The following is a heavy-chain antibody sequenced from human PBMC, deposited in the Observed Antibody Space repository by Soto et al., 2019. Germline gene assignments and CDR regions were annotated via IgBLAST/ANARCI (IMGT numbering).Heavy chain of an antibody. V-gene: IGHV3-21*06. CDR3: ARIISGSTGPYYYYAMDV. CDR1: GFTFDTYN. CDR2: IGSSSSFI. J-gene: IGHJ6*02. Sequence: PGGSLRLSCAASGFTFDTYNMNWVRQTPGQGLEWVSSIGSSSSFIYYSGSVRGRFTVSRDNAKNSLYLQLSSLRAEDTAVYYCARIISGSTGPYYYYAMDVWGQGTAVTVSS. D-gene: IGHD1-26*01.